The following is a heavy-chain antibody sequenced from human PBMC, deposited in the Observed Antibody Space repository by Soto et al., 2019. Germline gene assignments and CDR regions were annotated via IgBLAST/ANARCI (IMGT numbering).Heavy chain of an antibody. Sequence: GGSLRLSCAASGFTFDDYAMHWVRQAPGKGLEWVSGISWNSGSIGYADSVKGRFTISRDNAKNSLYLQMNSLRAEDTALYHCAKDRYSGYGGNNWFDPWGQGTLVTVSS. V-gene: IGHV3-9*01. J-gene: IGHJ5*02. CDR2: ISWNSGSI. CDR1: GFTFDDYA. D-gene: IGHD5-12*01. CDR3: AKDRYSGYGGNNWFDP.